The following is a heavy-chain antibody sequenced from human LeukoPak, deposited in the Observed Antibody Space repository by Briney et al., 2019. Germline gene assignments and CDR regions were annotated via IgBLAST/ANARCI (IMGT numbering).Heavy chain of an antibody. CDR3: ARVGSITKGFSWYSYYYYMDV. Sequence: GGSVRLSCAGSGCTFDDYSMHGVRQARGKGREGVSGISWNSGSIGYADSVKGRFTISRDNAKTSLYLQMNSLRAEDTAVYYCARVGSITKGFSWYSYYYYMDVWGKGTTVTISS. CDR2: ISWNSGSI. V-gene: IGHV3-9*01. D-gene: IGHD3-10*01. CDR1: GCTFDDYS. J-gene: IGHJ6*03.